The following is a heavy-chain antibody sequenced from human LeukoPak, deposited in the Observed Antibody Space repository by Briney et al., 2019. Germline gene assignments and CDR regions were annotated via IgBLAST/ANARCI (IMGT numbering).Heavy chain of an antibody. CDR1: GFTFTSYG. CDR3: AKDRFSGSYCDGAFDI. Sequence: GGSLRLSCAASGFTFTSYGMNWVRQAPGKGLEWVSGISGSGGTTYYADSVKGRFTISRDNSKNTFYLQMNSLRAEDTAVYSCAKDRFSGSYCDGAFDIWGQGTMVTVSS. J-gene: IGHJ3*02. CDR2: ISGSGGTT. V-gene: IGHV3-23*01. D-gene: IGHD1-26*01.